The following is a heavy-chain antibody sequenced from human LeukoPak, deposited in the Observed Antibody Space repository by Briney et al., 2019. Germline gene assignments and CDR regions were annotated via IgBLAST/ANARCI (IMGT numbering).Heavy chain of an antibody. J-gene: IGHJ4*02. V-gene: IGHV4-59*01. CDR3: ARGGGYASPIGY. D-gene: IGHD5-12*01. CDR2: IYHSGST. CDR1: GGSISTYY. Sequence: PSETLSLTCTLSGGSISTYYWSWIRQPPGKGLEWIGYIYHSGSTNFNPSLKSRVTISVDTSKNQFSLKLSSVTAADTAVYYCARGGGYASPIGYWGQGALVTVSS.